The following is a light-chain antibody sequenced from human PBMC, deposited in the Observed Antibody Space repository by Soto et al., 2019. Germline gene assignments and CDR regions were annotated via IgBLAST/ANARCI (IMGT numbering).Light chain of an antibody. J-gene: IGKJ1*01. CDR2: LGS. CDR1: QSLLNSDGSNY. CDR3: MQGIQNPPS. V-gene: IGKV2-28*01. Sequence: DIVMTQSPLSLPVTTGGPASISCTSSQSLLNSDGSNYLDWYLQKQGQSSQLLIFLGSDRASGVPDRFSGSGSGTDFTLKISRVEAEDIGVYFCMQGIQNPPSFGQGTRVEI.